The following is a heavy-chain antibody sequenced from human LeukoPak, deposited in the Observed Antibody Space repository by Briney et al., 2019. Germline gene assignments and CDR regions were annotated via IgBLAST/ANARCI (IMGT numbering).Heavy chain of an antibody. D-gene: IGHD5/OR15-5a*01. CDR3: AKDVSGSIGS. J-gene: IGHJ4*02. V-gene: IGHV3-43*02. Sequence: GGSLRLSCAASGFIFSDYNMHWVRQVPGKGLEWVSIISGEGGRTSYADSVKGRVTISRDNSKNSLYLQMNSLRTEDTAFYYCAKDVSGSIGSWGQGTLATVSS. CDR1: GFIFSDYN. CDR2: ISGEGGRT.